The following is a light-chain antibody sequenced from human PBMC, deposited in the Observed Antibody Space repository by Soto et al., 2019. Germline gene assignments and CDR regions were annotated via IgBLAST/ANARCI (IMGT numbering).Light chain of an antibody. CDR3: QQYDSSPMYT. V-gene: IGKV3-20*01. CDR2: GAS. J-gene: IGKJ2*01. CDR1: QSVSSSY. Sequence: DIVLTQSPGTLSLSPGERATLSCRASQSVSSSYLAWYQQKPGQAPRLLIYGASNRATGIPDRFSGSESGTDLTLTISRLEPEDFAVYYCQQYDSSPMYTFGQGTKLEIK.